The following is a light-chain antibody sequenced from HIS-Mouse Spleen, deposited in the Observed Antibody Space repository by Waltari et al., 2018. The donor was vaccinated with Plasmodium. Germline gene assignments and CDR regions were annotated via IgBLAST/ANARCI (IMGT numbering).Light chain of an antibody. CDR1: SGINVGTYR. CDR2: YKSAADK. Sequence: QAVLTQPSSLSASPGASASLTCTLRSGINVGTYRIYWYQQKPGSPPQYLLRYKSAADKQHGSGVPSLCSGSKDASANAGILLISGLQSEDEADYYCMIWHSSAWVFGGGTKLTVL. CDR3: MIWHSSAWV. J-gene: IGLJ3*02. V-gene: IGLV5-45*03.